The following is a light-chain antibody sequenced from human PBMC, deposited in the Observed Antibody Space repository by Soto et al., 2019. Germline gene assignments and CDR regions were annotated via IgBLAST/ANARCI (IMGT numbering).Light chain of an antibody. V-gene: IGKV3-20*01. CDR3: QQYGSSPPIT. Sequence: EIVLTHSPGTLSLSPGERATLSFSSSQSVSSSYLAWYQQKPGQAPRLLIYGASSRATGIPDRFSGSGSGTDFTLTISRLEPEDFAVYYCQQYGSSPPITFGQGTKVDIK. CDR1: QSVSSSY. CDR2: GAS. J-gene: IGKJ1*01.